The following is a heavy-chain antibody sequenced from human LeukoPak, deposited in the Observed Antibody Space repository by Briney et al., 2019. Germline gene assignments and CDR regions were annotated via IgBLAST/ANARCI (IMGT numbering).Heavy chain of an antibody. CDR2: IYTSGST. V-gene: IGHV4-39*07. Sequence: SETLSLTCTVSGGSISSSSYYWGWIRQPPGKGLEWIGRIYTSGSTNYNPSLKSRVTISVDTSKNQFSLKLSSVTAADTAVYYCARTYNWFDPWGQGTLVTVSS. CDR3: ARTYNWFDP. J-gene: IGHJ5*02. CDR1: GGSISSSSYY.